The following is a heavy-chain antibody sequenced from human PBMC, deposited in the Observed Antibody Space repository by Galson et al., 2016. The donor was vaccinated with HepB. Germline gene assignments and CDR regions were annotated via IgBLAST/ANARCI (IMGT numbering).Heavy chain of an antibody. D-gene: IGHD6-13*01. Sequence: SLRLSCAASGFTFSSYAMSWVRQAPGKGLEWVSAISGRGVSQYNADPLKGRLTISRANSRTTLYRQINSLRAEATAVDYCAKDLAAAGPGWYFDLWGRGTLVTFSS. CDR3: AKDLAAAGPGWYFDL. J-gene: IGHJ2*01. V-gene: IGHV3-23*01. CDR2: ISGRGVSQ. CDR1: GFTFSSYA.